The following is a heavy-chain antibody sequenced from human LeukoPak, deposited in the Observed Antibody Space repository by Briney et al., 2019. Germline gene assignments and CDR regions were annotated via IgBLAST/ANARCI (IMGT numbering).Heavy chain of an antibody. CDR3: AREDRPDVAGGAFDI. V-gene: IGHV3-33*01. D-gene: IGHD1-14*01. J-gene: IGHJ3*02. CDR1: GFTFSSYG. Sequence: GGSLRLSCAASGFTFSSYGMLWVRQAPGKGLEWVAVIWYDGSNKYYADSVKGRFTISRDNSKNTLYLQMNSLRAEDTAVYYCAREDRPDVAGGAFDIWGQGTMVTVSS. CDR2: IWYDGSNK.